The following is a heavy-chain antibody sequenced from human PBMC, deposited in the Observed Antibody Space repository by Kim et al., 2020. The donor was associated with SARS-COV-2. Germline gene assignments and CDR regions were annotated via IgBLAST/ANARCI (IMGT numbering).Heavy chain of an antibody. Sequence: GGSLRLSCAASGFTFSSYAMHWVRQAPGKGLEWVAVISYDGSNKYYADSVKGRFTISRDNSKNTLYLQMNSLRAEDTAVYYCARDSQNINYYDSSGHFDYWGQGTLVTVSS. CDR1: GFTFSSYA. CDR3: ARDSQNINYYDSSGHFDY. CDR2: ISYDGSNK. J-gene: IGHJ4*02. V-gene: IGHV3-30*04. D-gene: IGHD3-22*01.